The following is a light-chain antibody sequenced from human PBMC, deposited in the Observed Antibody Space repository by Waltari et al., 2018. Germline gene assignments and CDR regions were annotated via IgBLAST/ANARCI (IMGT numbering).Light chain of an antibody. CDR1: QGIRDD. CDR3: LQYSNFPLT. Sequence: DIQMTQSPSSLSASVGDRVTITGRASQGIRDDLGWYQQKPGKAPKRLIYAATSLRSEVPSRFSGSGSGTEFTLTISSLQPEDFATYYCLQYSNFPLTFGQGTKVGIK. V-gene: IGKV1-17*01. J-gene: IGKJ1*01. CDR2: AAT.